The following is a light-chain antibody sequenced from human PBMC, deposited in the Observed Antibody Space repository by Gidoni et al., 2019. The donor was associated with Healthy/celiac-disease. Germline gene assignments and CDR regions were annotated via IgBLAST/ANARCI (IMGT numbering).Light chain of an antibody. Sequence: DIQMTESPSSLSASVGDRVTITCQASQDISNYLNWYQQKPGKAPKLLIYDASNLETGVPSRFSGSGSWTYFTFTISSLQPEYIATYYCQQYDNLPLTFGGGTKVEIK. CDR2: DAS. J-gene: IGKJ4*01. CDR1: QDISNY. V-gene: IGKV1-33*01. CDR3: QQYDNLPLT.